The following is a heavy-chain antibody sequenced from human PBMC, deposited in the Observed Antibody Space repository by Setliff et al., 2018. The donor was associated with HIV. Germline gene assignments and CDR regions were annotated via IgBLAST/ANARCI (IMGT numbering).Heavy chain of an antibody. D-gene: IGHD2-15*01. V-gene: IGHV3-23*01. Sequence: GGSLRLSCAASGFTFSSYAMSWVRQAPGKGLEWVSGISANGNRAYYADSVRGRFTISRDNAKNSLYLQMNSLRAEDTAVYYCAKFYQLLLVYFDYWGQGTLVTVSS. J-gene: IGHJ4*02. CDR3: AKFYQLLLVYFDY. CDR1: GFTFSSYA. CDR2: ISANGNRA.